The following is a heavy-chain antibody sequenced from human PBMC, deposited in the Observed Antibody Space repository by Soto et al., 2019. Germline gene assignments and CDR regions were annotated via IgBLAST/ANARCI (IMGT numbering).Heavy chain of an antibody. J-gene: IGHJ6*02. CDR1: GGSISRGGYS. CDR3: ARRRGFPYYYGMDV. D-gene: IGHD5-12*01. CDR2: ICHSGST. V-gene: IGHV4-30-2*01. Sequence: SETLSVTCAVSGGSISRGGYSWSWIRQPPGKGLEWIGYICHSGSTYYNPSLKSRVTISVDRSKNQFSLKLSSVTAADTAVYYCARRRGFPYYYGMDVWGQGTTVTVSS.